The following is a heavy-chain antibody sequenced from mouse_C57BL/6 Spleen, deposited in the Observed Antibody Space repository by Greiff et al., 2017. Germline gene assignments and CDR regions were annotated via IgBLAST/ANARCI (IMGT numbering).Heavy chain of an antibody. CDR1: GYSITSGYY. CDR2: ISYDGSN. CDR3: ARGGVLEAMDY. Sequence: EVQLQESGPGLVKPSQSLSLTCSVTGYSITSGYYWNWIRQFPGNKLEWMGYISYDGSNNYNPSLKNRISITRDTSKNQFFLKLNSVTTEDTATYYCARGGVLEAMDYWGQGTSVTVSS. D-gene: IGHD1-1*01. J-gene: IGHJ4*01. V-gene: IGHV3-6*01.